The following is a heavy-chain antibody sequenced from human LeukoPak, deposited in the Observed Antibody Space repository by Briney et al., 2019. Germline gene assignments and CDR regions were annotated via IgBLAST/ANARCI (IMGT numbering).Heavy chain of an antibody. CDR1: GYTFTHDW. V-gene: IGHV5-51*01. D-gene: IGHD3-10*01. J-gene: IGHJ5*02. CDR2: IYPRDSTT. CDR3: ARRGGSGTYYKFTPGVFDL. Sequence: PGESLKISCKSSGYTFTHDWIGWVRQMPGKGLEWMGIIYPRDSTTRYSPAFEGQVTISVDKSITTAYLQWSSLKASDTAMYYCARRGGSGTYYKFTPGVFDLWGQGTLVTVSS.